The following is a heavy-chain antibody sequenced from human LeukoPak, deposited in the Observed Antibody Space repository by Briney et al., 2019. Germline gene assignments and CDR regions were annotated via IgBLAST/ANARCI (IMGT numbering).Heavy chain of an antibody. CDR3: VGTVQWPNSFD. D-gene: IGHD6-19*01. Sequence: GGSLRLSCAASGFTFSSYALSWVRQAPGKGLEWVSAISGSGGATYYSDSVKGRFTISRDNSMHTLYLQMDSLRAEDTAVYYCVGTVQWPNSFDWGQGTLVTVSS. CDR2: ISGSGGAT. V-gene: IGHV3-23*01. J-gene: IGHJ4*02. CDR1: GFTFSSYA.